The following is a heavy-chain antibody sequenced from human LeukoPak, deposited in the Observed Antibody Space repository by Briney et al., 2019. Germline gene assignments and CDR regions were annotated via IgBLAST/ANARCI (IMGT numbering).Heavy chain of an antibody. J-gene: IGHJ4*02. D-gene: IGHD3-22*01. Sequence: SESLSLTCTVSGGSISSYYWSWIRQPPGKGLEWIGYIYYSGSTNYNPSLKSRVTISVDTSKNQFSLKLSSVTAEDTAVYYCARVGRSCDSSGYFDYWGQGTLVTVSS. CDR3: ARVGRSCDSSGYFDY. CDR2: IYYSGST. CDR1: GGSISSYY. V-gene: IGHV4-59*01.